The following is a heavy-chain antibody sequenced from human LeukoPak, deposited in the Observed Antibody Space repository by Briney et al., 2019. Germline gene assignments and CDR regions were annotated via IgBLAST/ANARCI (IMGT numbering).Heavy chain of an antibody. V-gene: IGHV3-66*01. CDR3: ARGEQWLVLDY. Sequence: GGSLRLSCAASGFTVSSNYMSWVRQAPGKGLEWVSVIYSGGSTYYADSVKGRFTISRDNSKNTLYLQMNSLRAEDTAVYYCARGEQWLVLDYWGQGTLVTVSS. J-gene: IGHJ4*02. D-gene: IGHD6-19*01. CDR1: GFTVSSNY. CDR2: IYSGGST.